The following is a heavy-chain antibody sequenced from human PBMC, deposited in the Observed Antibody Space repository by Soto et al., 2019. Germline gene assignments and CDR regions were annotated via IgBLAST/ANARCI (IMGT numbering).Heavy chain of an antibody. Sequence: LSLTCSVSGGSISSYYWSWIRQPPGKGLEWIGYIFYSGRSGSTNYNPSLKSRVTISVDTSKNQFSLKLTSMTAADTAVYYCAKTALGWFDPWGQGTLVTVSS. D-gene: IGHD2-21*02. CDR2: IFYSGRSGST. J-gene: IGHJ5*02. CDR1: GGSISSYY. V-gene: IGHV4-59*01. CDR3: AKTALGWFDP.